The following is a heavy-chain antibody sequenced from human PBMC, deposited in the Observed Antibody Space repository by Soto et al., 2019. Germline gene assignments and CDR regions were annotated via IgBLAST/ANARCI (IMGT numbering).Heavy chain of an antibody. CDR3: ARDPNDSSAYYHHYYYGMDV. J-gene: IGHJ6*02. D-gene: IGHD3-22*01. V-gene: IGHV1-3*01. CDR2: INAGNGNT. CDR1: GYTFTSYG. Sequence: QIPLMQSGAEVKKPGASVKVSCKASGYTFTSYGIHWVRQAPGQRLEWTGWINAGNGNTKYSEKFQGRVTITRDTSASTAYLELSSLRSEHTAVYYCARDPNDSSAYYHHYYYGMDVWGQGTTVTVSS.